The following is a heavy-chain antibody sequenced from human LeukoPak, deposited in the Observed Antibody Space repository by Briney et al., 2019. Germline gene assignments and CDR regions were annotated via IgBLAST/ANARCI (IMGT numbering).Heavy chain of an antibody. Sequence: SETLSLTCTVSGGSISSSPYYWGWIRQPPGKGLEWLGCIYYSRTPHYSPSLEIRVPKSVHPAINQSSLKLASGPAADTAIFYWAKGAGGFSYYNSFDPWGERTLVTVSP. CDR3: AKGAGGFSYYNSFDP. J-gene: IGHJ5*02. CDR2: IYYSRTP. D-gene: IGHD5-18*01. V-gene: IGHV4-39*07. CDR1: GGSISSSPYY.